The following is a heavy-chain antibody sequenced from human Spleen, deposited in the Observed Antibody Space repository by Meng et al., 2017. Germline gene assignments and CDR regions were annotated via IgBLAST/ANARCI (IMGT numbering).Heavy chain of an antibody. CDR3: ARADHLYCGGACRRFDS. D-gene: IGHD2-21*02. Sequence: GGSLRLSCAASGFSFSEYTMNWVRQAPGTGLEWVSSISTSSSSIFYEDSLRGRFTISRDNAKNSLYLQMNSLRDEDTAVYYCARADHLYCGGACRRFDSWGQGTLVTVSS. V-gene: IGHV3-21*01. CDR2: ISTSSSSI. CDR1: GFSFSEYT. J-gene: IGHJ4*02.